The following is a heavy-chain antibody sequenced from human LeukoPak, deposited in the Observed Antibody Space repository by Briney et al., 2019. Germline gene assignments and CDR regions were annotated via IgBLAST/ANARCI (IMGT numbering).Heavy chain of an antibody. CDR1: GGTFSSYA. D-gene: IGHD1-26*01. CDR2: IIPILGIA. V-gene: IGHV1-69*04. Sequence: ASVKVSCKASGGTFSSYAISWVRQAPGQGLEWMGRIIPILGIANYAQKFQGRVTITADKSTSTAYMELSSLRSEDTAVYYCAALYSGSYPDFDYWGQGTLVTVSS. J-gene: IGHJ4*02. CDR3: AALYSGSYPDFDY.